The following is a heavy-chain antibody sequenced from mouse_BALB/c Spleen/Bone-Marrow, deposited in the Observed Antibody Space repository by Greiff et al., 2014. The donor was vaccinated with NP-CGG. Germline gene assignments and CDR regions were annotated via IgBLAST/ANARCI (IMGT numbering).Heavy chain of an antibody. CDR2: IDPANGNT. CDR1: GFNIKDTY. J-gene: IGHJ2*01. CDR3: ASYVYGYYFDY. Sequence: SGAELVKPGASVKLSCTASGFNIKDTYMHWVKQRPEQGLEWIGRIDPANGNTKYDPKFQGKATITADTSSNTAYLQLSSLTSEDTAVYYCASYVYGYYFDYWGQGTILTVAS. D-gene: IGHD2-2*01. V-gene: IGHV14-3*02.